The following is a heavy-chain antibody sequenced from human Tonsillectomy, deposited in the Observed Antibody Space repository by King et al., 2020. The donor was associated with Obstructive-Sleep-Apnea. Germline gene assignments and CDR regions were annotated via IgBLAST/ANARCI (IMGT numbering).Heavy chain of an antibody. J-gene: IGHJ4*02. D-gene: IGHD1-26*01. CDR2: INPSGGST. CDR3: ARAQWDRTGPFFDY. CDR1: GYTFTSIY. V-gene: IGHV1-46*03. Sequence: QLVQSGAEVKKPGASVKGSCKASGYTFTSIYIHWVRQAPGQGLEWMGIINPSGGSTGYAQKFQGRVTMTRDTSTSTVYMELSSLRSEDTAVYYCARAQWDRTGPFFDYWGQGTLVTVSS.